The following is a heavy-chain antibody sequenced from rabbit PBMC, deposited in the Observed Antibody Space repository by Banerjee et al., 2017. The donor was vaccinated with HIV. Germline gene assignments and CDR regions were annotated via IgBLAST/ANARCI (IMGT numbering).Heavy chain of an antibody. CDR1: GFSFSSNYW. Sequence: QEQLEESGGDLVKPEGSLTLTCTASGFSFSSNYWLCWVRQAPGKGLEWIACIGAVSTYYATWAKGRFTISKTSSTTVTLQMTSLTAADTATYFCARDAGYAGSNLWGPGTIVTVS. D-gene: IGHD4-2*01. J-gene: IGHJ4*01. CDR3: ARDAGYAGSNL. V-gene: IGHV1S45*01. CDR2: IGAVST.